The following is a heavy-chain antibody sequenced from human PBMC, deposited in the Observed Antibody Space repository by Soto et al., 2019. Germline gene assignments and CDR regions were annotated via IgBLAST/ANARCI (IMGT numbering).Heavy chain of an antibody. CDR1: GFTFSSYG. V-gene: IGHV3-30*18. CDR2: ISYDGSNK. D-gene: IGHD3-22*01. Sequence: ESGGGVVQPGRSLRLSCAASGFTFSSYGMHWVRQAPGKGLEWVAVISYDGSNKYYADSVKGRFTISRDNSKNTLYLQMNSLRAEDTAVYYCAKDQALPNYYDSSGYYYGYFQHWGQGTLVTVSS. CDR3: AKDQALPNYYDSSGYYYGYFQH. J-gene: IGHJ1*01.